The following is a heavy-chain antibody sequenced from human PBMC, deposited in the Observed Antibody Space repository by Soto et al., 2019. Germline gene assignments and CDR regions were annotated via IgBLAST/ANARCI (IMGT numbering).Heavy chain of an antibody. Sequence: GGSLRLSCAASGFTFSSYGMHWVRQAPGKGLEWVAVIWYDGSNKYYADSVKGRFTISRDNSKNTLYMQMNSLRLEDTAVYYCARPLWRDDYNWGYFDLWGRGTLVTAPQ. CDR2: IWYDGSNK. J-gene: IGHJ2*01. V-gene: IGHV3-33*01. D-gene: IGHD4-4*01. CDR1: GFTFSSYG. CDR3: ARPLWRDDYNWGYFDL.